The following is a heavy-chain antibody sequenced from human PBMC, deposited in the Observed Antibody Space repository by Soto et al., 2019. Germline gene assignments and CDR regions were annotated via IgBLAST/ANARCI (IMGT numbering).Heavy chain of an antibody. J-gene: IGHJ6*02. Sequence: PGGSLRLSCAASGFTVSSNYMSWVRQAPGKGLEWVGFIRSKAYGGTTEYAASVKGRFTISRDDSKSIAYLQMNSLKTEDTAVYYCTRDVVVVVAVNYYYGMDVWGQGTTVTVSS. CDR3: TRDVVVVVAVNYYYGMDV. CDR2: IRSKAYGGTT. CDR1: GFTVSSNY. V-gene: IGHV3-49*04. D-gene: IGHD2-15*01.